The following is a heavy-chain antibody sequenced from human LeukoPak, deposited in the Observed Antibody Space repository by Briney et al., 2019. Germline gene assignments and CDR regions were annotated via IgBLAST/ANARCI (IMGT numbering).Heavy chain of an antibody. D-gene: IGHD4-17*01. Sequence: PGGSLRLSCAASGFTFSSYGMSWVRQAPGKGLEGVSAISGSGGSTYYADSVKGRFTTSRDNSKNTLYLQMNSLRAEDTAVYYCAKASVMDYGDYWFDYWGQGTLVTVSS. J-gene: IGHJ4*02. CDR2: ISGSGGST. CDR1: GFTFSSYG. CDR3: AKASVMDYGDYWFDY. V-gene: IGHV3-23*01.